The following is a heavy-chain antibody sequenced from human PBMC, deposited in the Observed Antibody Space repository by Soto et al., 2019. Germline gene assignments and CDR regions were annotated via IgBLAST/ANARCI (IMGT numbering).Heavy chain of an antibody. V-gene: IGHV2-5*02. CDR1: GFSLNTDGVG. CDR2: IYCDDDK. CDR3: SRALGSWGAYYFDY. D-gene: IGHD3-16*01. J-gene: IGHJ4*02. Sequence: QITLKESGPTLVNPTQTLTLTCTFSGFSLNTDGVGVGCISQPPGKALEWLALIYCDDDKRYSPSLKSRLTITKDTSKNQVVLTMTNMDPVDTVTYYCSRALGSWGAYYFDYWGQGTLVTVSS.